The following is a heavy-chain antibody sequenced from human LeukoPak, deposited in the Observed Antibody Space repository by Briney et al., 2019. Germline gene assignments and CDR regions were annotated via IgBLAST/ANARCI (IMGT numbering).Heavy chain of an antibody. J-gene: IGHJ5*01. CDR3: ARGGGSFDS. D-gene: IGHD1-26*01. CDR2: TYYRSKWYN. CDR1: GDSVSSNSAG. V-gene: IGHV6-1*01. Sequence: SQTPSLTCAISGDSVSSNSAGWNWIRQSPSRGLEWLGRTYYRSKWYNDYAVSVKGRITINPDTSKNQFSLQLNSVTPEDTAVYYCARGGGSFDSWGQGTLVTVSS.